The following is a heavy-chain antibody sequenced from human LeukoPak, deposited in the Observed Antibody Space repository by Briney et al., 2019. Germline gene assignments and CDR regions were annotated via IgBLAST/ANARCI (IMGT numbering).Heavy chain of an antibody. CDR1: GYTFTDYY. D-gene: IGHD3-16*01. CDR3: ARDDRKDTTWGDWFDP. J-gene: IGHJ5*02. CDR2: TKPATGGT. Sequence: ASVKVSCKASGYTFTDYYIHWLRQAPGHGPEWMGWTKPATGGTRYAEKFQARVTMDRDVSSNTAYMELIRLTFDDTAVNYGARDDRKDTTWGDWFDPWGQGTLVTVSS. V-gene: IGHV1-2*02.